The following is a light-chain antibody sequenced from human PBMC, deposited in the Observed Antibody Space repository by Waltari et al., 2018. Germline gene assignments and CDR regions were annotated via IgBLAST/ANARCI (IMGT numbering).Light chain of an antibody. J-gene: IGLJ2*01. Sequence: PPSVSKGLRQTATLTCTGNNNNVGNQGAAWLQQHQGHPPKLLSYRNNVRPSGISQRFSASRSGNTASLTVSGLQAEDEADYYCTSYAGSNGLVFGGGTKVTVL. V-gene: IGLV10-54*04. CDR3: TSYAGSNGLV. CDR1: NNNVGNQG. CDR2: RNN.